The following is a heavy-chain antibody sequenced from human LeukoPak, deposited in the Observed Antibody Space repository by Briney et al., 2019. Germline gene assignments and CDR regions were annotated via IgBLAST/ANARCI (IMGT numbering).Heavy chain of an antibody. CDR3: ARAPVAGTNLDY. Sequence: GGSLRLSCAASGFTFSDYYMSWIRQAPGKGLEWVSYISSSGSTIYYADSVKGRFTISRDNAKNSLYLEMNSLRAEDTAVYYCARAPVAGTNLDYWGQGTLVTVSS. J-gene: IGHJ4*02. D-gene: IGHD6-19*01. CDR1: GFTFSDYY. V-gene: IGHV3-11*01. CDR2: ISSSGSTI.